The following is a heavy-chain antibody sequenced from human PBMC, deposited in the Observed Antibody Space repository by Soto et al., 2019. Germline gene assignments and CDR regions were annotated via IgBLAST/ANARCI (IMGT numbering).Heavy chain of an antibody. Sequence: SVKVSCKASGGTFSSYAISWVRQAPGQGLEWMGGIIPIFGTANYAQKFQSRVTITADESTSTAYMELSSLRSEDTAVYYCAGAGSHYYDFWSGYPWDPWGQGTLVTVSS. CDR2: IIPIFGTA. CDR1: GGTFSSYA. V-gene: IGHV1-69*13. D-gene: IGHD3-3*01. J-gene: IGHJ5*02. CDR3: AGAGSHYYDFWSGYPWDP.